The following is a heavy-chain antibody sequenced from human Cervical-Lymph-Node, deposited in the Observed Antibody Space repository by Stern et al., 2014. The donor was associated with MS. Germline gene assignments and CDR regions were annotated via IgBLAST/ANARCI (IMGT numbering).Heavy chain of an antibody. CDR2: IYHSGTT. Sequence: QVQLQESGPGLVKPSETLSLTCTVSGGSISSTSYFWGWIRQPPRQGLEWIGSIYHSGTTYYNPSLKSRVSISVDPAHTHFSLKRRSVTAADTAVYFCARLPDYGASLDYWGQGSLVTVSS. J-gene: IGHJ4*02. V-gene: IGHV4-39*01. CDR1: GGSISSTSYF. D-gene: IGHD4-17*01. CDR3: ARLPDYGASLDY.